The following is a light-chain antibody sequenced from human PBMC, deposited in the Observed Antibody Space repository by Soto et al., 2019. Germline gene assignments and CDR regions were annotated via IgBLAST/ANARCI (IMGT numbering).Light chain of an antibody. V-gene: IGKV3-11*01. CDR2: DAS. CDR1: QSVSSS. Sequence: EIVMTQSPATLSVSPGERATLSCRASQSVSSSLAWYQQKPGQAPRLLIYDASNRATGTPARFSGSGSGTDFTLTISSLEPEDFAVYYCQQRSNWPGTFGQGTKVDIK. CDR3: QQRSNWPGT. J-gene: IGKJ1*01.